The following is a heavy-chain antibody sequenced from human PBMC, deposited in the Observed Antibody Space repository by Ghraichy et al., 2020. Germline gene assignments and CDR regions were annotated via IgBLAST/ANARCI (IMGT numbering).Heavy chain of an antibody. CDR2: VLPSGST. CDR1: GDSISRYY. V-gene: IGHV4-4*07. D-gene: IGHD1-1*01. J-gene: IGHJ4*02. CDR3: ATGDWNGFDH. Sequence: SETLSLTCTVSGDSISRYYWSWIRQPAGNGLEWIGRVLPSGSTNNNPSLTSRVTLSLDTSKNQLSLKLTSVTVADTAVYYCATGDWNGFDHWGQGTQVTVSS.